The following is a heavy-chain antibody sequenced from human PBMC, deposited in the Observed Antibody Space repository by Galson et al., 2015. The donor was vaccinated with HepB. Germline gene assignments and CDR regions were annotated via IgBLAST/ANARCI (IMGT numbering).Heavy chain of an antibody. Sequence: SVKVSCKASGGTFSSYALSWVRQAPGQGLEWMGRIIPILGIANYAQKFQGRVTITADKATSTAYMELRSLRSEDTAVYYCARDPTYYYDSSGDDAFDIWGQGTMVTVSS. V-gene: IGHV1-69*04. CDR2: IIPILGIA. J-gene: IGHJ3*02. D-gene: IGHD3-22*01. CDR1: GGTFSSYA. CDR3: ARDPTYYYDSSGDDAFDI.